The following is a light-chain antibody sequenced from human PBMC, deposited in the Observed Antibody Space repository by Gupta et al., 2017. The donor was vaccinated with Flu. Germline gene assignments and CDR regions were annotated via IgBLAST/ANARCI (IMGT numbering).Light chain of an antibody. Sequence: EIVLTQSPVTLSLSPGERATLSCGASQSVSSNYLAWYQQKPGRAPRLLIYDASSRATGVPDRFSGSGSGTDFSLTISRLEPEDFAVYYCQQYGSSPPYTFGQGTKLEIE. J-gene: IGKJ2*01. CDR1: QSVSSNY. CDR3: QQYGSSPPYT. CDR2: DAS. V-gene: IGKV3D-20*01.